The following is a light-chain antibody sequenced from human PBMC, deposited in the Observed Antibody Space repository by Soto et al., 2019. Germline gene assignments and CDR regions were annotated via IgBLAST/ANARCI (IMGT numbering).Light chain of an antibody. J-gene: IGKJ1*01. CDR3: QQYNRYSPWT. Sequence: DVQKTEYPSTLSAAVGDRVTITCRASQSISSWLAWYQQKPGKAPKLLIYRASSLESGVPSRFSGSGSGTEFTLTISSLQPDDFATYYCQQYNRYSPWTFGQGTKVEIK. CDR2: RAS. V-gene: IGKV1-5*03. CDR1: QSISSW.